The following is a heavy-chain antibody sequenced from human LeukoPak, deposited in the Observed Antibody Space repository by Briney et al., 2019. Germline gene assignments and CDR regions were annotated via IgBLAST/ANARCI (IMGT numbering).Heavy chain of an antibody. D-gene: IGHD3-22*01. J-gene: IGHJ4*02. V-gene: IGHV3-21*01. CDR1: GFTFGSYS. CDR2: ISSSSSYT. Sequence: GGSLRLSWAASGFTFGSYSMNWARQAPGKGLDWVPSISSSSSYTYYADSVKGRFTISRDNAKNSLYLQMNSLRAEDTAVYYCARDRRGYDSSGKGDYWGQGTLVTVSS. CDR3: ARDRRGYDSSGKGDY.